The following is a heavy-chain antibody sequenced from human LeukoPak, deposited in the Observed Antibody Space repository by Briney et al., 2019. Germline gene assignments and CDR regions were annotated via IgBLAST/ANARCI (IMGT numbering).Heavy chain of an antibody. D-gene: IGHD6-13*01. CDR3: AKDSSSSSVRGYFDC. V-gene: IGHV3-23*01. Sequence: QSGGSLRLSCAASGFTFSSYGMSWVRQAPGKGLEWVSAISGSGGSTYYADSVKGRFTISRDNSKNTLYLQMNSLRAEDTAVYYCAKDSSSSSVRGYFDCRGQGTLVTVSS. J-gene: IGHJ4*02. CDR2: ISGSGGST. CDR1: GFTFSSYG.